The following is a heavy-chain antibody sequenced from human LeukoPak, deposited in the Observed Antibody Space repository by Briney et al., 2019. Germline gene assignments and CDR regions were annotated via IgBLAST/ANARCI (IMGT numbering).Heavy chain of an antibody. CDR2: ISTSSSYI. CDR3: ARGADGVSSNSRGWFDP. Sequence: GGSLRLSCAASGFTFCSYSMHGVRQAPGEGLEWVSYISTSSSYIYYADSVKGRFTISRDNARNSLYLQMNTLRAEDTAVYSCARGADGVSSNSRGWFDPWGQGTLVTVSS. D-gene: IGHD2-15*01. J-gene: IGHJ5*02. V-gene: IGHV3-21*01. CDR1: GFTFCSYS.